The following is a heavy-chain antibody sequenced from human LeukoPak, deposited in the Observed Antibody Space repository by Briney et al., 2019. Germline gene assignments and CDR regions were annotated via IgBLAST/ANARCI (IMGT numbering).Heavy chain of an antibody. Sequence: GSSVKVSCKASGGTFSNYAISWVRQAPGQGLEWMGRIIPTFGTTNYAQNFQGRVTITTDESTSTAYMEVSSLRIEDTAVYYCASVTVTTWAPDGHMDVWGKGTTVTVSS. CDR3: ASVTVTTWAPDGHMDV. CDR1: GGTFSNYA. D-gene: IGHD4-11*01. V-gene: IGHV1-69*05. J-gene: IGHJ6*03. CDR2: IIPTFGTT.